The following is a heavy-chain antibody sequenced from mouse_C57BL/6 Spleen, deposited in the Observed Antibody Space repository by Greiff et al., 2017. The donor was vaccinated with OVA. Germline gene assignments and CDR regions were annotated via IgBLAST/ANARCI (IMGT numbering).Heavy chain of an antibody. CDR2: IYPGDGDT. D-gene: IGHD1-1*01. CDR1: GYAFSSSW. J-gene: IGHJ3*01. Sequence: VQLQESGPELVKPGASVKISCKASGYAFSSSWMNWVKQRPGKGLEWIGRIYPGDGDTNYNGKFKGKATLTADKSSSTAYMQLSSLTSEDSAVYFCAREGDYYGSSLFAYWGQGTLVTVSA. V-gene: IGHV1-82*01. CDR3: AREGDYYGSSLFAY.